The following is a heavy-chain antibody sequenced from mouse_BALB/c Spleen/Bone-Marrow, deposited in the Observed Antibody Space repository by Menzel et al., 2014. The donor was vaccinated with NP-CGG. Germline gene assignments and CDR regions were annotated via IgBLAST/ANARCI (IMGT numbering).Heavy chain of an antibody. Sequence: DVHLVESGGGLVQPGGSLRLSCATSGLTFTDYYMSWVRQPPGKALEWLGFIRNKANGYTTEYSASVKGRFTISRDNSQSILYLQMNTLRAEDSATYYCARDDYYAMDYWGQGTSVTVSS. CDR3: ARDDYYAMDY. CDR2: IRNKANGYTT. CDR1: GLTFTDYY. V-gene: IGHV7-3*02. J-gene: IGHJ4*01.